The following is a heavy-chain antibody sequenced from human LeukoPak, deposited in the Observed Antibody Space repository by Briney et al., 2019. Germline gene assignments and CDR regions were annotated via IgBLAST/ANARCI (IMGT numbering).Heavy chain of an antibody. CDR1: GYTFTGYY. CDR2: INPNSGGT. CDR3: ASIKREFYDSSGMIPLYY. Sequence: ASVKISCKASGYTFTGYYMHWVRQAPGQGLEWMGWINPNSGGTNYAQKFQGRVTMTRDTSISTAYMELSRLRSDDTAVYYCASIKREFYDSSGMIPLYYWGQGTLVTVSS. D-gene: IGHD3-22*01. J-gene: IGHJ4*02. V-gene: IGHV1-2*02.